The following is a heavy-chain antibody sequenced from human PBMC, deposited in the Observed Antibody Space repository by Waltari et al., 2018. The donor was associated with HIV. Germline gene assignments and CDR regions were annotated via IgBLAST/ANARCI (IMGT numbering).Heavy chain of an antibody. V-gene: IGHV4-4*07. Sequence: TNYNPSLKSRVTMSVDTSKNQFSLKLSSVTAADTAVYYCARESYYDSSGWRALWYFDLWGRGTLVTVSS. J-gene: IGHJ2*01. D-gene: IGHD3-22*01. CDR3: ARESYYDSSGWRALWYFDL. CDR2: T.